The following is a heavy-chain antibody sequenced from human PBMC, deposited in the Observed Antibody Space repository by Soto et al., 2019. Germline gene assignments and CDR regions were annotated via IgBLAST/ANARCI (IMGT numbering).Heavy chain of an antibody. D-gene: IGHD6-13*01. J-gene: IGHJ3*02. Sequence: ASVKVSCKASGYTFTSYGISWVRQAPGQGLEWMGWISAYNGNTNYAQKLQGRVTMTTDTSTSTAYMELRSLRSDDTAVYYCARDSGRGSSWYGSFDIWGQGTMVTVSS. CDR2: ISAYNGNT. CDR3: ARDSGRGSSWYGSFDI. CDR1: GYTFTSYG. V-gene: IGHV1-18*01.